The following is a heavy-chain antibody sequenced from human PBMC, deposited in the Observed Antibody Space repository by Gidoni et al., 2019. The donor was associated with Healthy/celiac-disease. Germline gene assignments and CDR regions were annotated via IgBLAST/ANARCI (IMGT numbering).Heavy chain of an antibody. D-gene: IGHD6-19*01. CDR3: AREVCSSGCNWSY. CDR1: GYTFTSYY. J-gene: IGHJ4*02. V-gene: IGHV1-46*01. CDR2: INPSGGST. Sequence: QVQLVQSGAEVKKPGAAVKGYCTASGYTFTSYYMHWVRQAPGQGREWMGLINPSGGSTSYAQKFQGRVTMTRDTSTSTVYMELSSLRSEDTAVYYCAREVCSSGCNWSYWGQGTLVTVSS.